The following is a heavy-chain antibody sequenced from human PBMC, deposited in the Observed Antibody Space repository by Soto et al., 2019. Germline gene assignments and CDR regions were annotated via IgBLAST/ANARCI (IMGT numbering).Heavy chain of an antibody. V-gene: IGHV1-2*02. D-gene: IGHD3-10*01. CDR1: GYTFTGYY. J-gene: IGHJ6*04. CDR3: ARLRVLLWFGELSGGNYYYGREV. Sequence: ASVNVSCKDSGYTFTGYYMHWVRQAPGQGLEWMGWINPNSGGTNYAQKFQGRVTMTRDTSISTAYMELSRLRSDDTAVYYCARLRVLLWFGELSGGNYYYGREVWGKGNTVSVSA. CDR2: INPNSGGT.